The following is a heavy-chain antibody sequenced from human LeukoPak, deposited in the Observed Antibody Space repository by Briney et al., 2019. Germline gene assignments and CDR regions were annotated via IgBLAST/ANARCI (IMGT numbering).Heavy chain of an antibody. V-gene: IGHV1-69*05. Sequence: SVKVSCKASGGTFSSYAISWVRQAPGQGLVWMGGIIPIFGTANYAQKFQGRVTITTDESTSTAYMELSSLRSEDTAVYYCASLSRDGYNNFDYWGQGTLVTVSS. D-gene: IGHD5-24*01. CDR3: ASLSRDGYNNFDY. CDR2: IIPIFGTA. CDR1: GGTFSSYA. J-gene: IGHJ4*02.